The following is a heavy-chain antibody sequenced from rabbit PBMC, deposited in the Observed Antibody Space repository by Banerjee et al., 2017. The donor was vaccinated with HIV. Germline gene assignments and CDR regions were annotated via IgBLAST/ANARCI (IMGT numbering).Heavy chain of an antibody. Sequence: QEQLKESGGDLVKPEGSLTLTCKASGFSFSNKYVMCWVRQAPGKGLEWIACINTSSGNAVYASWANGRFTISRSTSLNTVDLKMTSLTVADTATYFCARFIASFAGYGYANLWGPGTLVTVS. CDR2: INTSSGNA. CDR3: ARFIASFAGYGYANL. D-gene: IGHD6-1*01. CDR1: GFSFSNKYV. V-gene: IGHV1S43*01. J-gene: IGHJ4*01.